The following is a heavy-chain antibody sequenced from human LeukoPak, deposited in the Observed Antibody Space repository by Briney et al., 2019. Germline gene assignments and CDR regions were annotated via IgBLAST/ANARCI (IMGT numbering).Heavy chain of an antibody. Sequence: GATVKVSCKASGYTFTSYYMHWVRQAPGQGLEWMGIINPSGGSTSYAQKFQGRVTMTRDTSTSTVYMELSSLRSEDTAVYYCARVGSHGIVVGYWGQGTLVTVSS. D-gene: IGHD2-2*01. V-gene: IGHV1-46*01. J-gene: IGHJ4*02. CDR1: GYTFTSYY. CDR3: ARVGSHGIVVGY. CDR2: INPSGGST.